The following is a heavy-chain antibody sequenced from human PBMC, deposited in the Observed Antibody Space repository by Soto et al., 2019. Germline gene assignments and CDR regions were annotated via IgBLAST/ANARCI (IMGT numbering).Heavy chain of an antibody. D-gene: IGHD5-12*01. J-gene: IGHJ4*02. CDR3: AKYIDGYNDIRIDF. CDR1: GFTFSSYA. V-gene: IGHV3-23*01. CDR2: ISGSGGST. Sequence: PGGSLRLSCAASGFTFSSYAMSWVRQAPGKGLEWVSAISGSGGSTYYADSVKGRFTISRANSKNTLYLQMNSLRAEDTAVYYCAKYIDGYNDIRIDFWGQGTLVTVSS.